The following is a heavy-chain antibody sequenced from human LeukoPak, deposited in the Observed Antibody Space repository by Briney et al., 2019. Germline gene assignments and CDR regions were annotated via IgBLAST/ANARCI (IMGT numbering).Heavy chain of an antibody. Sequence: SETLSLTCTVSGGSISSYYWSWIRQPPGKGLEWIGYIYYSGSTNYNPSLKSRVTISVDTSKNQFSLKLSSVTAADAAVYYCASTGVGASSSDFDYWGQGTLVTVSS. CDR3: ASTGVGASSSDFDY. V-gene: IGHV4-59*08. CDR1: GGSISSYY. D-gene: IGHD1-26*01. J-gene: IGHJ4*02. CDR2: IYYSGST.